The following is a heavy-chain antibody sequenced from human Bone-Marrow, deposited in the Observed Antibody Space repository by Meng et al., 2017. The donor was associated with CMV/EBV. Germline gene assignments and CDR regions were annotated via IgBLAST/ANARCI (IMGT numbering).Heavy chain of an antibody. V-gene: IGHV3-23*01. CDR3: TKSRNGYGGEDY. CDR2: ISDSGGNT. D-gene: IGHD5-12*01. J-gene: IGHJ4*02. Sequence: GESLKISCAASGFTFSSYSMNWVRQFPGKGLECVSTISDSGGNTYYADSVKGRLTISRDNSKNTLYLQVNSLRAEDTAVYYCTKSRNGYGGEDYWGQGTLVTVSS. CDR1: GFTFSSYS.